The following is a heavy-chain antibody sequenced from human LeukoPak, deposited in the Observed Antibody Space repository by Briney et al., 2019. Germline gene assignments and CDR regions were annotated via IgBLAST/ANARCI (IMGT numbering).Heavy chain of an antibody. CDR3: AIYSSSPLDY. J-gene: IGHJ4*02. Sequence: GGSLRLSCTASGFTFGDYAMSWIRQAPGKGLEWVSAISGSGGSTYYADSVKGRFTISRDNSKNTLYLQMNSLRAEDTAVYYCAIYSSSPLDYWGQGTLVTVSS. V-gene: IGHV3-23*01. CDR2: ISGSGGST. D-gene: IGHD6-6*01. CDR1: GFTFGDYA.